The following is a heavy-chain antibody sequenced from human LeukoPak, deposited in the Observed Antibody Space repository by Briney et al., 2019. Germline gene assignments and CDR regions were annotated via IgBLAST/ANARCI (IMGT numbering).Heavy chain of an antibody. CDR3: ARGRIGATSFDY. D-gene: IGHD3-16*01. V-gene: IGHV3-23*01. J-gene: IGHJ4*02. CDR1: GLRFRSYA. CDR2: ISDDSSFT. Sequence: GGSLRLSCVASGLRFRSYAMNWVRQAPGKGLECISTISDDSSFTYYADSVKGRSAISRDDSKNTLYLQMNNLKVEDTAVYYCARGRIGATSFDYWGQGTLVTVSS.